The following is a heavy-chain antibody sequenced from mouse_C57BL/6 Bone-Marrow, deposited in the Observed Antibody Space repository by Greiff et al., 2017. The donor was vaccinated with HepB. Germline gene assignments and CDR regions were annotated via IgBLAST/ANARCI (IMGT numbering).Heavy chain of an antibody. J-gene: IGHJ2*01. CDR3: TRSQLGGGLYYFDY. V-gene: IGHV1-15*01. D-gene: IGHD4-1*02. CDR1: GYTFTDYE. Sequence: VKLMESGAELVRPGASVTLSCKASGYTFTDYEMHWVKQTPVHGLEWIGAIDPETGGTAYNQKFKGKAILTADKSSSTAYMELRSLTSEDSAVYYCTRSQLGGGLYYFDYWGQGTTLTVSS. CDR2: IDPETGGT.